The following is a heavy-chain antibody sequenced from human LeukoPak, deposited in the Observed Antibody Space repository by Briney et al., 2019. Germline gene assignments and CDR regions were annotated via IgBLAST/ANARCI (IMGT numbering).Heavy chain of an antibody. CDR2: ISGSGGST. D-gene: IGHD5-24*01. J-gene: IGHJ4*02. CDR3: AKALEMATLGSDY. V-gene: IGHV3-23*01. Sequence: PGGSLRLFCGTSGFTFSSYAMSWVRQAPGKGLEWVSAISGSGGSTYYADSVKGRFTISRDNSKNTLYLQMNSLRAEDTAVYYCAKALEMATLGSDYWGQGTLVTVSS. CDR1: GFTFSSYA.